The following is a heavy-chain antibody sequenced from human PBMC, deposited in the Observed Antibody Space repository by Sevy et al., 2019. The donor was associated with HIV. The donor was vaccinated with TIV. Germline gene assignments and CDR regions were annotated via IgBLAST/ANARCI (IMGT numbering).Heavy chain of an antibody. CDR2: MKEDGSDK. CDR1: GFTFSVYW. V-gene: IGHV3-7*01. Sequence: GGSLRLSCAASGFTFSVYWMSWVHQAPGKGLEWVATMKEDGSDKDYVDSVKGRFTISRDNAKNSLYLQMNNLRAEDTAVYYCVREGVGGYSYSLDCWGQGTLVTVSS. CDR3: VREGVGGYSYSLDC. J-gene: IGHJ4*02. D-gene: IGHD5-18*01.